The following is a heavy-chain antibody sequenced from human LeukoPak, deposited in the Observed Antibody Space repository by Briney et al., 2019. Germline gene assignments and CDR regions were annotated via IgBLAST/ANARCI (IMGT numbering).Heavy chain of an antibody. V-gene: IGHV3-48*04. Sequence: GGSLRLSCAASGFTFSSYSMNWVRQAPGKGLEWVSYISSSGSTIYYADSVKGRFTISRDNAKNSLYLQMNSLRAEDTAVDYCARDVGGSGAILPSGWFDPLGQGTLVTVSS. CDR1: GFTFSSYS. D-gene: IGHD2-2*02. CDR2: ISSSGSTI. J-gene: IGHJ5*02. CDR3: ARDVGGSGAILPSGWFDP.